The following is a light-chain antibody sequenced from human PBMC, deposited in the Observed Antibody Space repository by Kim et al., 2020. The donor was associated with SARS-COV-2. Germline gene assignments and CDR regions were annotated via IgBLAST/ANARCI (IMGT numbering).Light chain of an antibody. CDR1: QSVSSNY. CDR3: QQYGTLLYT. CDR2: GAS. J-gene: IGKJ2*01. V-gene: IGKV3-20*01. Sequence: LSPGERATLSCRASQSVSSNYLAWYQQKPGQAPRLLIYGASSRATGIPDRFSGSGSGTDFTLTISRLEPEDCAVYYCQQYGTLLYTFGQGTKLEI.